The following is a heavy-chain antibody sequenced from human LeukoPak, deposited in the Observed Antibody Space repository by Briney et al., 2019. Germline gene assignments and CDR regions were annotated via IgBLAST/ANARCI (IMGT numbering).Heavy chain of an antibody. V-gene: IGHV4-59*01. Sequence: PSETLSLTCTVSGGSISSYYWSWIRQPPGKGLEWIGYIYYSGSTNYNPSLKSRVTISVDTSKNQSSLKLSSVTAADTAVYYCARDVYYGSGPQVGFDPWGQGTLVTVSS. D-gene: IGHD3-10*01. J-gene: IGHJ5*02. CDR3: ARDVYYGSGPQVGFDP. CDR2: IYYSGST. CDR1: GGSISSYY.